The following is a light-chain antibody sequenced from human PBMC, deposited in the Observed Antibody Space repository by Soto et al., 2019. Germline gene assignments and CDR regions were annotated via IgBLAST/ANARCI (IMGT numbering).Light chain of an antibody. CDR2: EVT. CDR1: SSDFGGFNH. CDR3: SSHTGSSNFYV. Sequence: QSVLTQPPSASGSPGQSVTISCSATSSDFGGFNHACWYQQEPGKAPKLIIYEVTKRPSGVPDRFSGSKSGNTASLTVSGLQAEDEADYYCSSHTGSSNFYVFGSGTKVTVL. V-gene: IGLV2-8*01. J-gene: IGLJ1*01.